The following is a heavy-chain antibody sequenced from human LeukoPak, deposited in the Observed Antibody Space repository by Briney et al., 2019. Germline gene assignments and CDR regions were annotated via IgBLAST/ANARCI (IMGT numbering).Heavy chain of an antibody. CDR1: GGSISSYY. CDR3: ARDFYDSSGSN. V-gene: IGHV4-59*01. Sequence: SETLSLTCTVSGGSISSYYWSWIRQPPGKGLEWIGYIYYSGSTNYNPSLKSRVTISVDTSKNQFSLKLSSVTAADTAVYYCARDFYDSSGSNWGRGTLVTVSS. D-gene: IGHD3-22*01. CDR2: IYYSGST. J-gene: IGHJ4*02.